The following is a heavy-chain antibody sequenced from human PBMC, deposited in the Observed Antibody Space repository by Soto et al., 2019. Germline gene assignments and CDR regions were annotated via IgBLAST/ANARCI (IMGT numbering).Heavy chain of an antibody. J-gene: IGHJ4*02. Sequence: PGGSLRLSCAASGFTVSNNYMSWVRQAPGEGLEGDSVIYSAGNTFYSDSVKGRITISRDNSKNTLYLQMSSLRAEDTAVYYCASSPGRSYWGQGTLVTVSS. CDR2: IYSAGNT. CDR3: ASSPGRSY. V-gene: IGHV3-53*01. CDR1: GFTVSNNY.